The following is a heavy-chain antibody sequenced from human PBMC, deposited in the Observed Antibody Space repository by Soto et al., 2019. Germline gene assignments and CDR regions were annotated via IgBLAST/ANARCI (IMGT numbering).Heavy chain of an antibody. Sequence: EVQLLESGGGLVQPGGSLRLACAASEFTFSTHAMTWVRQAPGKGLEWVSSISGSGGSTYYTDSVKGRFTISRDNSKNTLYLQMNSLRAEDAAVYSCANAGYCVSTSCYFPFDYWGQGTLVTVSS. CDR2: ISGSGGST. V-gene: IGHV3-23*01. CDR1: EFTFSTHA. J-gene: IGHJ4*02. D-gene: IGHD2-2*01. CDR3: ANAGYCVSTSCYFPFDY.